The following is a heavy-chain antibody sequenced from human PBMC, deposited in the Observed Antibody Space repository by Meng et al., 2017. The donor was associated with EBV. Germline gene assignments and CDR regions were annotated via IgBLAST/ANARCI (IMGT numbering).Heavy chain of an antibody. J-gene: IGHJ4*02. CDR2: TNEDGGIT. CDR1: RFHFSRFW. V-gene: IGHV3-74*01. CDR3: SRDLAGPFDD. Sequence: LVGVGGVPVRPGGSLRLSCAVSRFHFSRFWMHWVRQVPGKGLVWVARTNEDGGITNYADSVKGRFIISRDNPRNTLYLQMNSLRDEDTAVYFCSRDLAGPFDDWGQGTLVTVSS.